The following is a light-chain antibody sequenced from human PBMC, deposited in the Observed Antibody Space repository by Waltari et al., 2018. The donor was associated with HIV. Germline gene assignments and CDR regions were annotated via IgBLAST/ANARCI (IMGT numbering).Light chain of an antibody. CDR3: NSRDSSGNHRL. CDR1: SLRSDY. J-gene: IGLJ1*01. Sequence: SSELTQDPAVSVALGQTVRIPCQGDSLRSDYASWYQQKPGQAPVLVVFGKTNRPSGIPDRFSGSSSGNTASLTITGAQAEDEADYYCNSRDSSGNHRLFGTGTKVTVL. V-gene: IGLV3-19*01. CDR2: GKT.